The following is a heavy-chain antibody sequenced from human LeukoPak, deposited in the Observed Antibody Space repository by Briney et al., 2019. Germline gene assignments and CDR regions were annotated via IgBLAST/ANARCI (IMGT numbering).Heavy chain of an antibody. CDR1: GTSITPYS. V-gene: IGHV4-4*09. Sequence: SETLSLTRSVSGTSITPYSWSWIRQPPGRGLEWIGYFYTSGNTHQSPSLKSRVTMSIDASKNQFSLRLSSMTAADTAVYYCARHRAEMATITDDTFDMWGQGTMVTVSS. J-gene: IGHJ3*02. D-gene: IGHD5-24*01. CDR3: ARHRAEMATITDDTFDM. CDR2: FYTSGNT.